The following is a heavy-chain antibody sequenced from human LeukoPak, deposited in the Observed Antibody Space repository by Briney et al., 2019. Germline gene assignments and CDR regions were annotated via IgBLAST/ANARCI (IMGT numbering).Heavy chain of an antibody. D-gene: IGHD2-15*01. CDR1: GFTFTSYS. V-gene: IGHV3-30*03. CDR2: ISHEGAEK. CDR3: ATDRGWFFDN. J-gene: IGHJ4*02. Sequence: GGSLRLSCAASGFTFTSYSMNWVRQAPGTGLEWVAFISHEGAEKYFADSVKGRFTISRDNSKNTLYLQMNSLRDEDTAVYYCATDRGWFFDNWGQGTLVTVAS.